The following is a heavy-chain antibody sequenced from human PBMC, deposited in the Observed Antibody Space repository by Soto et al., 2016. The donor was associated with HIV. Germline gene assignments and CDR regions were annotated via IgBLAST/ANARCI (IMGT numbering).Heavy chain of an antibody. J-gene: IGHJ6*04. CDR1: GYIFTSYY. CDR2: IDPSGVSR. CDR3: ASSYYYYGSGARMDV. D-gene: IGHD3-10*01. Sequence: VQLVQSGAEVKKPGASVKVSCMASGYIFTSYYMHWVRQAPGQGLEWMGLIDPSGVSRSYAQKFQGRVTMTRDTSTSTFYMDLSSLRSEDTAVYYCASSYYYYGSGARMDVWGKGTTVTVSP. V-gene: IGHV1-46*01.